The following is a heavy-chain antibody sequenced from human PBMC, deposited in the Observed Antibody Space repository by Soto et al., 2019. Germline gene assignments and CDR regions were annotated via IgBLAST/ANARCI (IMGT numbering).Heavy chain of an antibody. Sequence: KTSETLSLTCTVSGGSISSYYWSWIRQPPGKGLEWIGYIYYSGSTNYNPSLKSRVTISVDTSKNQFSLKLSSVTAADTAVYYCAREIGDFWDYYYYMDVWGKGTTVTVSS. CDR1: GGSISSYY. J-gene: IGHJ6*03. V-gene: IGHV4-59*01. CDR3: AREIGDFWDYYYYMDV. CDR2: IYYSGST. D-gene: IGHD3-3*01.